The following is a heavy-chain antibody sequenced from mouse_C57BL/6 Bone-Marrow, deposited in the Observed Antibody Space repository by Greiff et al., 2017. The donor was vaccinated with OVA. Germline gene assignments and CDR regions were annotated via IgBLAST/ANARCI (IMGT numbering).Heavy chain of an antibody. Sequence: QVQLQQSGAELVMPGASVKLSCKASGYTFTSYWMHWVKQRPGQGLEWIGEIDTSDSYTNYNQKFKGKSTLTVDKSSSTAYMQLSSLTSEDSAVYYCARRRVLYAMDYWGQGTTLTVSS. D-gene: IGHD2-3*01. CDR3: ARRRVLYAMDY. V-gene: IGHV1-69*01. J-gene: IGHJ2*01. CDR2: IDTSDSYT. CDR1: GYTFTSYW.